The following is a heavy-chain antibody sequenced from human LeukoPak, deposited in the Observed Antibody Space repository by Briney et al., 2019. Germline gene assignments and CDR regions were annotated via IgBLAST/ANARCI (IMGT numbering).Heavy chain of an antibody. CDR1: GGSISSSSYY. V-gene: IGHV4-39*01. D-gene: IGHD3-10*01. CDR2: IYYSGST. CDR3: ARGGRAGVAKFDY. Sequence: SETLSLTCTVSGGSISSSSYYWGWIRQPPGKGLEWIGSIYYSGSTYYNPSLKSRVTISVDTSKNQFSLKLSSVTAADTAVYYCARGGRAGVAKFDYWGQGTLVTVSS. J-gene: IGHJ4*02.